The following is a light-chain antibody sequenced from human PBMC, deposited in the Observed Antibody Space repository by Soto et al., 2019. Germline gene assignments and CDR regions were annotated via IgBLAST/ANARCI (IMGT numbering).Light chain of an antibody. CDR2: AAS. CDR1: QAISFA. Sequence: TPSPFSRSASVGGRVPIHCRASQAISFALGWYQQKPGEAPKRLIYAASSLESEVPLRFSGSGSGTEFTLTISGLQPDDFATYYCLQYNRYSWTFGQGTKVDIK. J-gene: IGKJ1*01. V-gene: IGKV1-17*01. CDR3: LQYNRYSWT.